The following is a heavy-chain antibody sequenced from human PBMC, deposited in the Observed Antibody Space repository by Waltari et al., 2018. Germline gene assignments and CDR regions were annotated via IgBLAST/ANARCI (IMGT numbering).Heavy chain of an antibody. Sequence: EVQLLESGGGLVQPGGSLRHCCAASGFSFSNEALGWVRPAPGKGLEWVSVIYSGGSTYYGDSVKGRFTISRDNSKNTLYLQMHSLRAEDTAIYYCAKKDRLGTVPYFDYWGQGTLLTVSS. CDR1: GFSFSNEA. V-gene: IGHV3-23*03. D-gene: IGHD7-27*01. CDR2: IYSGGST. J-gene: IGHJ4*02. CDR3: AKKDRLGTVPYFDY.